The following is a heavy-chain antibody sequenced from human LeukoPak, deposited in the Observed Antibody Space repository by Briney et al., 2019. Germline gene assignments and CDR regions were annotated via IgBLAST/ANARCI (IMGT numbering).Heavy chain of an antibody. J-gene: IGHJ4*02. CDR1: GYTFTSYY. D-gene: IGHD2-15*01. Sequence: GASVKVSCKASGYTFTSYYMNWVRQAPGQGLEWMGIINPSGGSTCNAQKFQGRVTMTKDTSTSSAYMVRSSLGSEDTAVYYGAREVVVVDNYFDYWGKGTLVTVS. CDR2: INPSGGST. V-gene: IGHV1-46*01. CDR3: AREVVVVDNYFDY.